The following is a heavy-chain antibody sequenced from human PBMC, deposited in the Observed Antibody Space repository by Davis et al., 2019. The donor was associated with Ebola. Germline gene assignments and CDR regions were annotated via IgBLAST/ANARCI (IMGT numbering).Heavy chain of an antibody. D-gene: IGHD3-16*01. J-gene: IGHJ4*02. CDR1: GYTFTGHF. Sequence: ASVKVSCKASGYTFTGHFINWMRQAPGQGLEWLGRVILKSGATNYAQKFQGRVTMTRDTSINTVYMELSSLKYDDTAVYYCARGHNYAHEYWGQGTLITVSS. V-gene: IGHV1-2*06. CDR2: VILKSGAT. CDR3: ARGHNYAHEY.